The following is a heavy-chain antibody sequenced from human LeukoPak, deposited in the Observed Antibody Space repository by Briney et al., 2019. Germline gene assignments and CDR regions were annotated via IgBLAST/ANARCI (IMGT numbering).Heavy chain of an antibody. J-gene: IGHJ3*02. D-gene: IGHD1-26*01. CDR3: AKDYFPQVGGKVFDI. CDR2: IRYDGSDK. Sequence: GGSLRLSCAASGFTFSNYGMHWVRQAPGKGLEWVAFIRYDGSDKYYADSVKGRFTISRDNSKNTLYLQMNSLRAEDTAVYYCAKDYFPQVGGKVFDIWGQGTMVTVSS. CDR1: GFTFSNYG. V-gene: IGHV3-30*02.